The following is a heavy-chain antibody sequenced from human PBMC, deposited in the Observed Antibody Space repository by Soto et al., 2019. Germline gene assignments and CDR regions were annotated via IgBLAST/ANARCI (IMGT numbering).Heavy chain of an antibody. CDR3: ARGWRIRGYCSGGSCRAGFDY. Sequence: SETLSLTCAVYGVSFSGYYWSWIRQPPGKGLEWFGEINHSGSTNYNPSLKSRVTISVDTSKNQFSLKLSSVTAADTAVYYCARGWRIRGYCSGGSCRAGFDYWGQGTLVTVSS. D-gene: IGHD2-15*01. V-gene: IGHV4-34*01. J-gene: IGHJ4*02. CDR1: GVSFSGYY. CDR2: INHSGST.